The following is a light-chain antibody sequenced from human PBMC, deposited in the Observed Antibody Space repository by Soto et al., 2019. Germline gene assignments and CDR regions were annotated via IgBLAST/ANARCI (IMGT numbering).Light chain of an antibody. J-gene: IGKJ4*01. V-gene: IGKV1-27*01. Sequence: DIQMTQSPSSLSASGGDRVTITCRTSQDISNYLAWYQQKPGKVPKHLIYAASTLPSGVPSRFSGGGSGTDFSLTISSLQPEDVATYYCQKYNSAPHTFGGGTKVEIQ. CDR2: AAS. CDR1: QDISNY. CDR3: QKYNSAPHT.